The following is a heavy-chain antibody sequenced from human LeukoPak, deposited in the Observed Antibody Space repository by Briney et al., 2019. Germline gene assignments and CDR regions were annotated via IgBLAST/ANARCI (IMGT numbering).Heavy chain of an antibody. CDR3: ARFDYGGHPLRY. CDR2: INPNSGGT. D-gene: IGHD4-23*01. Sequence: ASVKVSCKASGYTFTGYYMHWVRQAPGQGLEWMGWINPNSGGTNYAQKFQGRVTMTRDTSISTAYMELSRLRSDDTAVYYCARFDYGGHPLRYWGQGTLVTVSS. J-gene: IGHJ4*02. CDR1: GYTFTGYY. V-gene: IGHV1-2*02.